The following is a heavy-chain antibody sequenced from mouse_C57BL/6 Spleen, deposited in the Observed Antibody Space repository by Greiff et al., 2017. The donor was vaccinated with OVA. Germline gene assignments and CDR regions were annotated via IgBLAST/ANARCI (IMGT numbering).Heavy chain of an antibody. D-gene: IGHD1-1*01. J-gene: IGHJ1*03. Sequence: QVTLKVSGPGILQPSQTLSLTCSFSGFSLSTFGMGVGWLRQPSGKGLEWLARIWWDDDKYYNPALKSRLTISKYTAKNQVCLKIANVDTADTATYYCARIAPYYGSSDWCFDVWGTGTTVTVSS. CDR1: GFSLSTFGMG. CDR2: IWWDDDK. CDR3: ARIAPYYGSSDWCFDV. V-gene: IGHV8-8*01.